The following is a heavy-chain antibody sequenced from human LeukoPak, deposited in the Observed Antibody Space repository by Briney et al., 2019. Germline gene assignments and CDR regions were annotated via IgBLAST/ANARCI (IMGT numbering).Heavy chain of an antibody. J-gene: IGHJ4*02. CDR1: GFTFSSYG. V-gene: IGHV3-30*18. D-gene: IGHD1-26*01. CDR2: ISYDGSNK. CDR3: AKDINGIVGATFSFDY. Sequence: PGGSLRLSCAASGFTFSSYGMHWVRQAPGKGLEWVAVISYDGSNKYYADSVKGRFTISRDNSKNSLYLQMNSLRTEDTALYYCAKDINGIVGATFSFDYWGQGTLVTVSS.